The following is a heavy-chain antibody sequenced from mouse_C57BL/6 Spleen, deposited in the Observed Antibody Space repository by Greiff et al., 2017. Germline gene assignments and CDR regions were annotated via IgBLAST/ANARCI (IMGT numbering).Heavy chain of an antibody. CDR2: IDPEDGET. CDR3: ARSLLYGSSSDYYAMDY. D-gene: IGHD1-1*01. J-gene: IGHJ4*01. CDR1: GFNIKDYY. V-gene: IGHV14-2*01. Sequence: VQLQQSGAELVKPGASVKLSCTASGFNIKDYYMHWVKQRTEQGLEWIGRIDPEDGETKYAPKFKGKATITADTSSNTAYLQLSSLTSEDTAVYYCARSLLYGSSSDYYAMDYWGQGTSVTVSS.